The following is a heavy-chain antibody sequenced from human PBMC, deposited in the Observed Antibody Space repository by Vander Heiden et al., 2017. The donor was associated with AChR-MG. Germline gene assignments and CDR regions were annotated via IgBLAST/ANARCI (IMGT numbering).Heavy chain of an antibody. CDR3: AKQAVYSGYDRGWFDP. CDR2: ISGSGGST. D-gene: IGHD5-12*01. CDR1: GFTFSSYA. Sequence: EVQLLESGGGLVQPGGSLRLSCAASGFTFSSYAMSWVRQAPGKGLEWVSAISGSGGSTYYADSVKGRFTISRDNSKNTLYLQMNSLRAEDTAVYYCAKQAVYSGYDRGWFDPWGQGTLVTVSS. V-gene: IGHV3-23*01. J-gene: IGHJ5*02.